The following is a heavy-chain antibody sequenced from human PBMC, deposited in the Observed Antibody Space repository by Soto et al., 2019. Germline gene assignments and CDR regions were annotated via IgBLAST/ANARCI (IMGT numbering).Heavy chain of an antibody. CDR3: ARELYDSSGYYYFFDY. CDR1: GGSFNRHT. Sequence: QVQLVQSGAEVRKPGSSVRVSCKASGGSFNRHTISWVRQAPGQGLEWMGGIIPIFGTANHAQKFQGRVTIIADESTSTVYMELSSLRSDDTAVYYCARELYDSSGYYYFFDYWGQGTLVTVSS. CDR2: IIPIFGTA. V-gene: IGHV1-69*01. J-gene: IGHJ4*02. D-gene: IGHD3-22*01.